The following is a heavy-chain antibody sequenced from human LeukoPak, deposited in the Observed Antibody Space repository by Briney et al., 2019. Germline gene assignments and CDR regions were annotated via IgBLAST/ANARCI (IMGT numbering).Heavy chain of an antibody. D-gene: IGHD2/OR15-2a*01. CDR2: ISSSGTTE. V-gene: IGHV3-48*03. J-gene: IGHJ3*02. CDR1: GFTFSSYE. CDR3: ARSNRDAFDM. Sequence: GGCLRLSCAASGFTFSSYEMNWVRQGPGKGLEWVSYISSSGTTEYYADSVKGRFTLSRGNAKKSLSLQMNSLRAEDTAIYYCARSNRDAFDMWGQGTVVPVPS.